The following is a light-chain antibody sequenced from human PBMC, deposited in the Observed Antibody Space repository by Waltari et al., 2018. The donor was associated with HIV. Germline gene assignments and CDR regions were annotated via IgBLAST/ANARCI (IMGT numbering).Light chain of an antibody. CDR1: QRVSVY. Sequence: EIVLTQSPATLSLSPGERATLSCRASQRVSVYLAWYQQKPGQAPRLLIYDASSRATGIPVRFSGSGSGTDFTLTISSLEPEDFAVYYCYQRSDWPRTFGQGTKVEIK. J-gene: IGKJ1*01. CDR2: DAS. V-gene: IGKV3-11*01. CDR3: YQRSDWPRT.